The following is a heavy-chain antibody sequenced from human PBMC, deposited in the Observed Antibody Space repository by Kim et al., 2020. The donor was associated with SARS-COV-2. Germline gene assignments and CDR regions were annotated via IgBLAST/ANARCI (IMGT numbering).Heavy chain of an antibody. V-gene: IGHV4-39*07. J-gene: IGHJ5*02. CDR2: ST. CDR3: ARQTDWFDP. Sequence: STYYNPSLKRRVTIAVDTSKNQFSLRLSSVTAADTAVYYCARQTDWFDPWGQGTLVTVSS.